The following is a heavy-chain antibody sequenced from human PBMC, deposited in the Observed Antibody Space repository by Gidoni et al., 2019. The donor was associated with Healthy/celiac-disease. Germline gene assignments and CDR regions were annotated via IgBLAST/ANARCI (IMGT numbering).Heavy chain of an antibody. CDR1: GGPFRRYA. V-gene: IGHV1-69*01. Sequence: QVHPVQAWAEVQKPGSPGTVSCKASGGPFRRYAISWVRQAPGQGLEWMGGIIPIFGTANYAQKFQGRVTITADESTSTAYMELSSLRSEDTAVYYCASITMVRGVDPVDYWGQGTLVTVSS. J-gene: IGHJ4*02. CDR2: IIPIFGTA. D-gene: IGHD3-10*01. CDR3: ASITMVRGVDPVDY.